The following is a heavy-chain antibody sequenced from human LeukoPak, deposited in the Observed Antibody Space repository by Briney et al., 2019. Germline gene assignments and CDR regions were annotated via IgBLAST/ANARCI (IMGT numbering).Heavy chain of an antibody. D-gene: IGHD3-10*01. CDR3: ARVQSTVRGIQGPFDL. V-gene: IGHV3-64*01. CDR2: IKNNGVGT. J-gene: IGHJ4*02. CDR1: GFTFSTYA. Sequence: GGSLRLSCAASGFTFSTYAMHWVRQAPGKGLEYVSAIKNNGVGTYYASSVQGRFTVSRDNSRSTLYLQMDSLRPDDMAIYYCARVQSTVRGIQGPFDLWGQGTLVTVS.